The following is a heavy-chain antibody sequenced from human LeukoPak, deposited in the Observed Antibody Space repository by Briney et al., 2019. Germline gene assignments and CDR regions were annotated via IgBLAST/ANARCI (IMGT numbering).Heavy chain of an antibody. V-gene: IGHV5-51*07. CDR2: IYPGDSDT. D-gene: IGHD4-17*01. J-gene: IGHJ4*02. CDR1: GYSFTSYW. Sequence: GESLKISCKGSGYSFTSYWIGWVHQMPGKGQEWMGIIYPGDSDTRYSPSFQGQVTISADKSISTAYLQWSSLKASDTAMYYCARVPSTVSHTVDYWGQGTLVTVSS. CDR3: ARVPSTVSHTVDY.